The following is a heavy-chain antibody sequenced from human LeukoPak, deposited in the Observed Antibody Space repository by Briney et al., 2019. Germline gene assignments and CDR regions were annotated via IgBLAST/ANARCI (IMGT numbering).Heavy chain of an antibody. CDR3: ARGSYYDSSGYPY. D-gene: IGHD3-22*01. V-gene: IGHV1-2*02. CDR1: GYTFTAYY. J-gene: IGHJ4*02. CDR2: INPNSGGT. Sequence: WASVKVSCKASGYTFTAYYMYWVRQAPGQGLEWMGRINPNSGGTNYAQKFQGRVTMTRDTSISTAYMELSRLRSDDTAVYYCARGSYYDSSGYPYWGQGTLVTVSS.